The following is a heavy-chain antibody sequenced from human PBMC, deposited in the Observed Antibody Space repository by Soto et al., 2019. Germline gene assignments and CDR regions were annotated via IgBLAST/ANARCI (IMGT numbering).Heavy chain of an antibody. CDR3: ARDGIGGDWNTDF. V-gene: IGHV3-7*01. CDR2: IKKDGDEK. D-gene: IGHD2-21*02. CDR1: GFTFSAYW. Sequence: GGSLRLSCAASGFTFSAYWMSWVRQAPGKGLEWVANIKKDGDEKYYVDSVKGRFIVSRDNARNSLYLLMNSLRAEDTAVYYCARDGIGGDWNTDFWGQGPLVTVSS. J-gene: IGHJ4*02.